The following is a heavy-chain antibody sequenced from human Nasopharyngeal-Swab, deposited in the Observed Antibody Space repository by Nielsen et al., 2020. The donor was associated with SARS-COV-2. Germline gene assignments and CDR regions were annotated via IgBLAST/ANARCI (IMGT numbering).Heavy chain of an antibody. CDR1: GFTFSDYY. Sequence: GESLKISCAASGFTFSDYYMSWIRQAPGKGLEWVSYISSSGSTIYYADSVKGRFTISRDNAKNSLYLQMNSLRAEDTAVYYCARGPSRYDSSGYYHLGMDVWGQGTTVTVSS. CDR2: ISSSGSTI. V-gene: IGHV3-11*04. J-gene: IGHJ6*02. D-gene: IGHD3-22*01. CDR3: ARGPSRYDSSGYYHLGMDV.